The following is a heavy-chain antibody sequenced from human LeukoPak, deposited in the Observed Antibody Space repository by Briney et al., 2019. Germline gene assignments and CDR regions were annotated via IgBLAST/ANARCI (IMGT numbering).Heavy chain of an antibody. CDR3: ARDRRYYYDSSGYQTFDY. V-gene: IGHV1-3*01. CDR1: GYTFTSYA. CDR2: INAGNGNT. D-gene: IGHD3-22*01. Sequence: ASVKVSCKASGYTFTSYAMHWVRQAPGQRLEWMGWINAGNGNTKYSQKFQGRVTITRDTSASTAYMELSSLRSEDTAVYYCARDRRYYYDSSGYQTFDYWGQGTLVTVSS. J-gene: IGHJ4*02.